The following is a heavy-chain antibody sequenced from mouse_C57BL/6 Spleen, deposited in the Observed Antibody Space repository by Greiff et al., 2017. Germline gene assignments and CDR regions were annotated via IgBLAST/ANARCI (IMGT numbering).Heavy chain of an antibody. CDR2: IYPGGGYT. V-gene: IGHV1-63*01. CDR1: GYTFTNYW. Sequence: QVQLQQSGAELVRPGTSVKMSCKASGYTFTNYWIGWAKQRPGHGLEWIGDIYPGGGYTNYNEKFKGKDTLTADKSSSTAYMQFSSLTSEDSAIYYCARCSYYGSSLYAMDYWGQGTSVTVSS. J-gene: IGHJ4*01. D-gene: IGHD1-1*01. CDR3: ARCSYYGSSLYAMDY.